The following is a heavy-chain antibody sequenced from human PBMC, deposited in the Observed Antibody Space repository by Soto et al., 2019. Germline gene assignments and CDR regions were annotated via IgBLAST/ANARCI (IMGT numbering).Heavy chain of an antibody. CDR2: IYSGGST. Sequence: GGSLRLSCAASGFTVSSNYMSWVRQAPGKGLEWVSVIYSGGSTYYADSVKGRLTISRDNSKNTLYLQMNSLRAEDTAVYYCARAKSPTIFGVVTKPKYYFDYWGQGTLVTVSS. CDR1: GFTVSSNY. V-gene: IGHV3-66*01. D-gene: IGHD3-3*01. CDR3: ARAKSPTIFGVVTKPKYYFDY. J-gene: IGHJ4*02.